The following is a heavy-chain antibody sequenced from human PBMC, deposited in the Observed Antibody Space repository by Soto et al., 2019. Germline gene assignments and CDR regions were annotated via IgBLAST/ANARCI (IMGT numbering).Heavy chain of an antibody. D-gene: IGHD3-10*01. J-gene: IGHJ4*02. CDR1: GFTFSSYA. V-gene: IGHV3-64*01. CDR2: ISSNGGST. CDR3: ARGGVYGSGSYYNGYFDY. Sequence: VQLVESGGGLVQPGGSLRLSCAASGFTFSSYAMHWVRQAPGKGLEYVSAISSNGGSTYYANSVKGRFTISRDNSKNTLYLQMGSLRAEDMAVYYCARGGVYGSGSYYNGYFDYWGQGTLVTVSS.